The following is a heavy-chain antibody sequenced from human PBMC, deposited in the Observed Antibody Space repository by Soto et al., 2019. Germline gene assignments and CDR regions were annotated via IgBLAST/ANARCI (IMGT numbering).Heavy chain of an antibody. CDR3: ASSGKYYFAY. V-gene: IGHV4-30-2*01. D-gene: IGHD1-26*01. J-gene: IGHJ4*02. CDR1: GCSISSDNYY. CDR2: IYRSGTT. Sequence: PWETLSLTCTFSGCSISSDNYYWSWIRQHPGKGLEWIGYIYRSGTTYYNPSLKSRVTMSIDRSKNQFSLKLTSVTAADTAVYFCASSGKYYFAYWGQGILVTVSS.